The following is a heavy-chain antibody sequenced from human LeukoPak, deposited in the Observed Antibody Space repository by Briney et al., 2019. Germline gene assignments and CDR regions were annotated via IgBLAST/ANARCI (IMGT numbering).Heavy chain of an antibody. CDR1: GFSFSNAW. J-gene: IGHJ4*02. V-gene: IGHV3-21*01. CDR2: ISSNNRYI. D-gene: IGHD3-10*01. Sequence: PGGSLRLSCATSGFSFSNAWMNWVRQAPGKGLEWVSSISSNNRYIYYPDSVKGRFTISRDNAKNSLYLQMNSLGAEDTAMYYCSRERREYYASGAYAYPFEYWGQGTRVAVSS. CDR3: SRERREYYASGAYAYPFEY.